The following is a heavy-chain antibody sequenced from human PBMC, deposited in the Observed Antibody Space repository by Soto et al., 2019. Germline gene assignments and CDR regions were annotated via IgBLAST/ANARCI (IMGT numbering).Heavy chain of an antibody. CDR3: SKPYEPLLVLSTGEY. CDR1: GFTFSSYA. V-gene: IGHV3-23*01. Sequence: EVQLLESGGGLVQPGGSLRLSCAASGFTFSSYAISWVRQAPGKGLEWVSGLSAIGRNTYYADAVTGRFTISRDNSNNTLYLQMNSLRAEDTAVYYCSKPYEPLLVLSTGEYWGQGTLVNVS. CDR2: LSAIGRNT. J-gene: IGHJ4*02. D-gene: IGHD6-19*01.